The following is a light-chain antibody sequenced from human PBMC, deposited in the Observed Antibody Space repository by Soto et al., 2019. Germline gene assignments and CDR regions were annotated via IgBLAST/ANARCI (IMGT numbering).Light chain of an antibody. V-gene: IGKV3-11*01. J-gene: IGKJ5*01. CDR1: QSVSSS. CDR3: QQRSNWPPVIT. CDR2: DAS. Sequence: EIVLTQSPATLSLSPGEGATLSCRASQSVSSSLAWYQQTPGQAPMLRISDASKRASGIPARCSGSGSGTDSALTISDLEPVDFAVYYCQQRSNWPPVITFGQGTRLEIK.